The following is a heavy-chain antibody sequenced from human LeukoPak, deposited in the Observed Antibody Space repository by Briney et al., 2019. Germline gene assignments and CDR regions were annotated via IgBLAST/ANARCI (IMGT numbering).Heavy chain of an antibody. D-gene: IGHD6-6*01. Sequence: SVKVSCKASGGTFSSYAISWVRQAPGQGLEWMGGIIPIFGTANYAQKFQGRVTITADESTSTAYMELSSLRSEDTAVYYCARTVIAARPLDAFDIRGQGTMVTVSS. CDR3: ARTVIAARPLDAFDI. V-gene: IGHV1-69*13. CDR2: IIPIFGTA. J-gene: IGHJ3*02. CDR1: GGTFSSYA.